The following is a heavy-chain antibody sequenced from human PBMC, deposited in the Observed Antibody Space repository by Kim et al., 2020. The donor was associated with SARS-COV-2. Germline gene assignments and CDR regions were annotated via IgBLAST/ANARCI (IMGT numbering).Heavy chain of an antibody. Sequence: ASVKVSCQTSGYSFTKYVINWIRQAPGQGLEWVGWIDTNSGYSRYAQAFTGRFVFSLDTSVNTAYLQISSLEADDTAVYFCARSYDGYNYSFDHWGQGTLVTVSS. J-gene: IGHJ4*02. D-gene: IGHD5-18*01. V-gene: IGHV7-4-1*02. CDR3: ARSYDGYNYSFDH. CDR1: GYSFTKYV. CDR2: IDTNSGYS.